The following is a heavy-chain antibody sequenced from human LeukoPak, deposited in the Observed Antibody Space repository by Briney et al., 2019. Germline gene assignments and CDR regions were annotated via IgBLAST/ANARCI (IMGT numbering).Heavy chain of an antibody. CDR3: ARSATKLLWFGEFDY. CDR1: GDSISGSY. J-gene: IGHJ4*02. Sequence: SETLSLTCAVSGDSISGSYWSWIRQPPGKGLEWIGFLSYTGTTSYNPSLKSRVTISVDTSKNQFSLKLSSVTAADTAVYYCARSATKLLWFGEFDYWGQGTLVTVSS. CDR2: LSYTGTT. V-gene: IGHV4-59*01. D-gene: IGHD3-10*01.